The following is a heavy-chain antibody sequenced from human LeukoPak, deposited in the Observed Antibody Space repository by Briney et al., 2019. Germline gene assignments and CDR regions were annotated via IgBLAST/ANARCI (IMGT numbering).Heavy chain of an antibody. Sequence: SETLSLTCAVYGGSFSGYYWSWIRQPPGKGLEWIGEINHSGSTNYNPSLKSRVTMSVDTSKNQFSLKLSSVTAADTAVYYCARVGHRGYSSGWYDYWGQGTLVTVSS. V-gene: IGHV4-34*01. J-gene: IGHJ4*02. CDR1: GGSFSGYY. CDR3: ARVGHRGYSSGWYDY. D-gene: IGHD6-19*01. CDR2: INHSGST.